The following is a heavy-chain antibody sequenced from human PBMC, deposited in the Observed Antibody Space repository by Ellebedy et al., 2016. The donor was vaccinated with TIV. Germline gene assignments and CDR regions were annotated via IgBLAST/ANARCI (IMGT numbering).Heavy chain of an antibody. D-gene: IGHD2-2*02. V-gene: IGHV1-24*01. J-gene: IGHJ4*02. CDR1: GYTLTELS. Sequence: ASVKVSCKVSGYTLTELSMHWVRQAPGKGLEWMGGFDPEDGETIYAQKFQGRVTMTEDTSTDTAYMELSSLRSEDTAVYYCATEITSLGYCSSTSCYSFDYWGQGTLVTVSS. CDR2: FDPEDGET. CDR3: ATEITSLGYCSSTSCYSFDY.